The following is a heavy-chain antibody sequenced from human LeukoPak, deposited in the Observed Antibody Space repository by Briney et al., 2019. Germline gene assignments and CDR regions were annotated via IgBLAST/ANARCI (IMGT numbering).Heavy chain of an antibody. D-gene: IGHD5-18*01. CDR1: GGSFSGYY. J-gene: IGHJ4*02. V-gene: IGHV4-34*01. Sequence: SETLSLTCAVYGGSFSGYYWSWIRQPPGKGLEWIGEINHSGSTNYNPSLKSRVTISVDTSKNQFSLKLSSVTAADTAVYYCARGMIQLWLRGWYYFDYWGQGTLVTVPS. CDR2: INHSGST. CDR3: ARGMIQLWLRGWYYFDY.